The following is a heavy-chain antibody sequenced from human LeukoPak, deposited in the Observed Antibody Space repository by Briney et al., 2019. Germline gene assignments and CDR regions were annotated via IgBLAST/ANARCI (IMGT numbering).Heavy chain of an antibody. CDR3: AKWVAAAGPAGYYYYYMDV. D-gene: IGHD6-13*01. CDR1: GFTFSDYY. CDR2: ISSSGSTI. J-gene: IGHJ6*03. V-gene: IGHV3-11*04. Sequence: GGSLRLSCAASGFTFSDYYMSWIRQAPGKGLEWVSYISSSGSTIYYADSVKGRFTISRDNSKNTLYLQMNSLRAEDTAVYYCAKWVAAAGPAGYYYYYMDVWGKGTTVTVSS.